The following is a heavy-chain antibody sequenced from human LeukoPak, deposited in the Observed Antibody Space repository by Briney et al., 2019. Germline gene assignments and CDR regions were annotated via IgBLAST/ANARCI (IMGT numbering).Heavy chain of an antibody. V-gene: IGHV3-74*01. Sequence: GGSLRLPCAASGFTFSSYEMNWVRQAPGKGLVWVARINTNGSPTQYADSVKGRFTISRDNAKTTLYLQMNSLRDEDTAVYYCAGDLISGSGSLGYWGQGTLVTVSS. CDR3: AGDLISGSGSLGY. J-gene: IGHJ4*02. CDR1: GFTFSSYE. CDR2: INTNGSPT. D-gene: IGHD3-10*01.